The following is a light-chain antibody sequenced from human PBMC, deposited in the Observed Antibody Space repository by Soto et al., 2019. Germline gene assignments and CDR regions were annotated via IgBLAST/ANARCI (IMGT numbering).Light chain of an antibody. CDR3: MQGTHWPPLT. V-gene: IGKV2-30*01. CDR2: KVS. J-gene: IGKJ5*01. Sequence: DVVMTQSPLSLPVTLGQPASISCRSSQSLVYSDGNTYLNWFQQRPGQSPRRLIYKVSNRDSGVPDRLSGSGSGTDFTLKISRVEAEDVGVYYCMQGTHWPPLTFGQGTRLEIK. CDR1: QSLVYSDGNTY.